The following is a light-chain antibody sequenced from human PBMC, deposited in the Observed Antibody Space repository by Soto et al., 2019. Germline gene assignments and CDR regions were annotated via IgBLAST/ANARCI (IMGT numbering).Light chain of an antibody. CDR2: EVS. Sequence: QSALTQPPSVSGSPGQSVTISCTGTSSDVGSYNRVSWYQQPPGTAPKLMLYEVSNRPSGVPDRFSGSKSGNTASLTISGLQAEDEGDYYCCSYTNSTHYVFGTGTKVTVL. CDR1: SSDVGSYNR. V-gene: IGLV2-18*02. J-gene: IGLJ1*01. CDR3: CSYTNSTHYV.